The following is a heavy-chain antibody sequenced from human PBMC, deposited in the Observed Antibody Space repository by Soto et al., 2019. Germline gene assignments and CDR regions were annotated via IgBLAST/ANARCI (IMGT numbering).Heavy chain of an antibody. CDR3: AKDTSSSPYYMDV. J-gene: IGHJ6*03. CDR2: ITGSTATT. V-gene: IGHV3-23*01. CDR1: GFTFSNFA. Sequence: EVQVLESGGGSVQPGGSLRLSCAASGFTFSNFAMSWVRHAPGKGLEWVSEITGSTATTSYAGSVKGPFIISRDYSKNSVHLQLNSLRAEDTAVYCCAKDTSSSPYYMDVWGKGTTVTASS. D-gene: IGHD2-2*01.